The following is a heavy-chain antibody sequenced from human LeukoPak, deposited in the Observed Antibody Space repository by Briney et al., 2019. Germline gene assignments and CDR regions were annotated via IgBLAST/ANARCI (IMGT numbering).Heavy chain of an antibody. CDR1: GGSISSYY. D-gene: IGHD2-2*01. Sequence: SETLSLTCTVSGGSISSYYWSWVRQSPGKGLEWIGYIYYSGSTNYNPSLKSRVTISIHTSRNQFSLMLSSVTAADTAVYYCARTPHYCSSTSCRTQNNWFDPWGQGTLVTVSS. V-gene: IGHV4-59*08. CDR3: ARTPHYCSSTSCRTQNNWFDP. J-gene: IGHJ5*02. CDR2: IYYSGST.